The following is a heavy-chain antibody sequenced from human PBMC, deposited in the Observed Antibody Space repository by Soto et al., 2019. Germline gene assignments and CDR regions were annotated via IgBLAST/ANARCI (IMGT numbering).Heavy chain of an antibody. V-gene: IGHV3-53*05. J-gene: IGHJ6*02. CDR3: ARDRQTEGMDV. CDR1: GFIVSSNY. CDR2: IYIGGGT. Sequence: EVQLVETGGALVQPGGSLRLSCETSGFIVSSNYMTWVRQAPGKGLEWVSVIYIGGGTYYADSVKGRFTISRDSSKNTLYLQMNSPRAEDTAVYYCARDRQTEGMDVWGQGTTVTVSS.